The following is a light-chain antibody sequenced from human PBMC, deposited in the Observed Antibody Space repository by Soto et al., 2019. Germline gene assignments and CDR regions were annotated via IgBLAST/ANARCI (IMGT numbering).Light chain of an antibody. CDR3: QQYDNWPPWT. CDR1: QSVSSN. J-gene: IGKJ1*01. Sequence: EIVMTQSPATLSVSPGERATLSCRASQSVSSNLAWYQQKPGQAPRLLIYGSSTRATGIPARFSGSGSGTEFKLTISGLQSEDFAVYYCQQYDNWPPWTFGQGTKVDIK. CDR2: GSS. V-gene: IGKV3-15*01.